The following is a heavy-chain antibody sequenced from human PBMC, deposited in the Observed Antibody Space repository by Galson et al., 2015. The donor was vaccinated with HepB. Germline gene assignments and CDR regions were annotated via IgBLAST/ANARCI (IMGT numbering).Heavy chain of an antibody. CDR1: GGTFSSYT. D-gene: IGHD5-18*01. CDR3: ARDGGQKIRGYSYGLFAFDI. V-gene: IGHV1-69*04. J-gene: IGHJ3*02. Sequence: SVKVSCKASGGTFSSYTISWVRQAPGQGLEWMGRIIPILGIANYAQKFQGRVTITADKSTSTAYMELSSLRSEDTAVYYCARDGGQKIRGYSYGLFAFDIWGQGTMVTVSS. CDR2: IIPILGIA.